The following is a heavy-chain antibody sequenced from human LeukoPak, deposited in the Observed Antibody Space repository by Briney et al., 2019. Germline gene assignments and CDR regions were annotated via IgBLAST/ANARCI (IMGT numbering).Heavy chain of an antibody. CDR1: GGTFSSYT. CDR3: ARSYYYGSGSFDP. Sequence: SVKVSCKASGGTFSSYTISWVRQAPGQGLEWMGRIIPILGIANHAQKFQGRVTITADKSTSTAYMELSSLRSEDTAVYYCARSYYYGSGSFDPWGQGTLVTVSS. V-gene: IGHV1-69*02. D-gene: IGHD3-10*01. J-gene: IGHJ5*02. CDR2: IIPILGIA.